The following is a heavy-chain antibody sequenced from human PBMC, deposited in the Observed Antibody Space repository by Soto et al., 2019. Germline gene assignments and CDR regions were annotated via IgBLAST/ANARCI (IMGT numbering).Heavy chain of an antibody. CDR2: IYSGGYT. Sequence: EVQLVESGGGLIQPGGSLRLSCAVSGFTVSNNYMSWVRQAPGKGLEGVSVIYSGGYTAYGDSVKGRFTISRDNSKNTTYLKMKCPGARDPAVFFWGASPGGGGYWGQGTLVTVSS. D-gene: IGHD3-10*01. CDR1: GFTVSNNY. V-gene: IGHV3-53*01. CDR3: GASPGGGGY. J-gene: IGHJ4*02.